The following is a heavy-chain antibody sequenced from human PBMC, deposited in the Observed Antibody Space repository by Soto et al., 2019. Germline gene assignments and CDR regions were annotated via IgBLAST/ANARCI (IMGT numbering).Heavy chain of an antibody. Sequence: QVQLQESGPGLVKPSQTLSLTCTVSGGSISSGGYYWSWIRQHPGKGLEWIGYIYYSGSTYYNPSLKSRVTISVDTSKNQFPLNLSSVTAADTAVYYCARARDNWNYFRYFDYWGQGTLVTVSS. CDR2: IYYSGST. CDR3: ARARDNWNYFRYFDY. V-gene: IGHV4-31*03. J-gene: IGHJ4*02. D-gene: IGHD1-7*01. CDR1: GGSISSGGYY.